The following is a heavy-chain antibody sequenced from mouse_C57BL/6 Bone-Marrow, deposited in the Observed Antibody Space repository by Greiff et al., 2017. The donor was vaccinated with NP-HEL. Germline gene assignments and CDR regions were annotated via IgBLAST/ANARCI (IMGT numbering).Heavy chain of an antibody. D-gene: IGHD2-3*01. J-gene: IGHJ2*01. CDR1: GYTFTSYW. CDR2: IDPSDSYT. V-gene: IGHV1-50*01. CDR3: ARGWLLRPFDY. Sequence: QVQLQQPGAELVKPGASVKLSCKASGYTFTSYWMQWVKQRPGQGLEWIGEIDPSDSYTNYNQKFKGKATLTVDTSSSTAYMQLSSLTSEDSAVYYCARGWLLRPFDYWGQGTTLTVSS.